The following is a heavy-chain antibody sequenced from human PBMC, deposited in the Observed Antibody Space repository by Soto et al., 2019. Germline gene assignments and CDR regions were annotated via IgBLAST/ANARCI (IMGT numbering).Heavy chain of an antibody. CDR3: ARLIGNSWLDS. CDR1: GDSVSTTSAT. CDR2: TYYRSNLYT. D-gene: IGHD2-8*01. V-gene: IGHV6-1*01. Sequence: QIHLQQSGPGLVKPSQTLSLTCAISGDSVSTTSATWDWIRQSPSRGLEWLGRTYYRSNLYTDYAVSVKGRITISPYTANNQHPLQLNSVTPDDTAVYYCARLIGNSWLDSWGQGTLVTVSS. J-gene: IGHJ5*01.